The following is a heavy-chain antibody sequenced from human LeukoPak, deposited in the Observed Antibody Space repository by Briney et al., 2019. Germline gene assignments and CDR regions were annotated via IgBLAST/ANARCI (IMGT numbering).Heavy chain of an antibody. D-gene: IGHD6-13*01. CDR3: ARVSGKQSSSWYAFDI. CDR1: GFTFSDYY. CDR2: ISRGSTI. J-gene: IGHJ3*02. V-gene: IGHV3-69-1*02. Sequence: PGGSLRLSCAASGFTFSDYYMSWVRQAPGKGLEWVSYISRGSTIYYADSVKGRFTISRDNAKNSLYLQMTSLRAEDTAVYYCARVSGKQSSSWYAFDIWGQGTMVTVSS.